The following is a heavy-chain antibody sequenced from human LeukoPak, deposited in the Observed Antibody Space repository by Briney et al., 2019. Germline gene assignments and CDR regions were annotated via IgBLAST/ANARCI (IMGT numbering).Heavy chain of an antibody. D-gene: IGHD2-15*01. CDR3: ASRSLTLAAARCFGD. J-gene: IGHJ4*03. Sequence: SETLSLTCAVSGESFSAYFWSWIRQVPGKGLEWIGEIVHRGVSTYNPSLKSRATMLVDTSNNHFSLSLTSVTAADTATYYCASRSLTLAAARCFGDWGQGTVVTVSS. CDR2: IVHRGVS. CDR1: GESFSAYF. V-gene: IGHV4-34*12.